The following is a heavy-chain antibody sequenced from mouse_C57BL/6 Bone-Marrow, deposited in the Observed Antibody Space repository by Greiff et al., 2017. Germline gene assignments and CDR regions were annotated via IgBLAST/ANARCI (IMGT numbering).Heavy chain of an antibody. CDR3: ARSGDGLAY. V-gene: IGHV8-12*01. J-gene: IGHJ3*01. Sequence: QVTLQVSGPGLLQSSQSLSLSCSFSGFSLSTSGMGVSWIRQPSGKGLEWLAHNYWDDDKRYHPSLKSRLTISKDTSRNQVFLKITSGDTADTATYYCARSGDGLAYWGQGTLVTVSA. CDR1: GFSLSTSGMG. CDR2: NYWDDDK.